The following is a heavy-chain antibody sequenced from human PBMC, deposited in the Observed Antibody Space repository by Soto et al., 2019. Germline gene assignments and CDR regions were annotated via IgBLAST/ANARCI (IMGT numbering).Heavy chain of an antibody. CDR3: ERHSTSAPNDY. CDR2: IYPGDSDT. CDR1: GYSFTTYW. J-gene: IGHJ4*01. V-gene: IGHV5-51*01. D-gene: IGHD3-10*01. Sequence: GESLKISCKGSGYSFTTYWIAWVRQMPGKGLEWVGIIYPGDSDTRYSPSFEGHVTISVDKSISTAFLQWNSLKASDNAIYYCERHSTSAPNDYWGQGTMVPVSS.